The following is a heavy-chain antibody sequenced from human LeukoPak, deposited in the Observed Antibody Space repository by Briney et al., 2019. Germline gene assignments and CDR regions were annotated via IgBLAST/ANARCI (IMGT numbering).Heavy chain of an antibody. CDR1: GYSFTSYW. D-gene: IGHD6-19*01. V-gene: IGHV5-51*01. Sequence: KAGESLKISWKGSGYSFTSYWSGWVRQMPGKGLEWMGIIYPGDSDTIYSPSFQGQVTISADKSISPASLKWSRLNASDTAMYYCARLRGPHSGWFEYPDYWGQGTLVTVSS. CDR3: ARLRGPHSGWFEYPDY. J-gene: IGHJ4*02. CDR2: IYPGDSDT.